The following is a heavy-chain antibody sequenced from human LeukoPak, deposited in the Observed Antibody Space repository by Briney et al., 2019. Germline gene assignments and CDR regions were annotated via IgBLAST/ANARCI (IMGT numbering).Heavy chain of an antibody. Sequence: GGSLRPSCAASGFTFSSYAMSWVRQAPGXXLEWVSAISGSGGSTYYADSVKGRSTISRDNSKNTLYLQMNSLRAEDTAVYYCAKVFGIAAAAWGYFDYWGQGTLVTVSS. D-gene: IGHD6-13*01. CDR3: AKVFGIAAAAWGYFDY. J-gene: IGHJ4*02. V-gene: IGHV3-23*01. CDR1: GFTFSSYA. CDR2: ISGSGGST.